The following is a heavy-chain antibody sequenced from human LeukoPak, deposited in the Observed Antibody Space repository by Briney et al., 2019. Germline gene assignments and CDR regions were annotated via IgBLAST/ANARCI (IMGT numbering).Heavy chain of an antibody. V-gene: IGHV3-30*18. CDR2: ISYDGSNK. J-gene: IGHJ4*02. CDR1: GFTFSSYG. Sequence: GGSLRLSCAASGFTFSSYGMHWVRQAPGKGLEWVAVISYDGSNKYYADSVKGRFTISRDNSKNTLYLQMNSLRAEDTAVYYCAKDGVGATPGDQLFDYWGQGTLVTVSS. D-gene: IGHD1-26*01. CDR3: AKDGVGATPGDQLFDY.